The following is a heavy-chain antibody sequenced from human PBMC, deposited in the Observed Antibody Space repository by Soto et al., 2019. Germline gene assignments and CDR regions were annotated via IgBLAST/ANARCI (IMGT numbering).Heavy chain of an antibody. CDR2: ISGAGDST. CDR3: AKVPFVGWEVRESDY. CDR1: GLSFSYYA. Sequence: GGSLRLSCAASGLSFSYYAMTWVRQAPGKGLDWVSTISGAGDSTYYADSVKGRFTISRDNSKSTLYLQMNSLGAEDTAVYYCAKVPFVGWEVRESDYWGQGTLVTVSS. J-gene: IGHJ4*02. D-gene: IGHD1-26*01. V-gene: IGHV3-23*01.